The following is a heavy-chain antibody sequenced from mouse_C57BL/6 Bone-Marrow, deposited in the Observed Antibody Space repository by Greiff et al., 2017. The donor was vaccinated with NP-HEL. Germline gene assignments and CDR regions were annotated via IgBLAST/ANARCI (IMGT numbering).Heavy chain of an antibody. J-gene: IGHJ4*01. CDR3: ARRGPYDYDDAMDY. Sequence: QVQLQQSGPELVKPGASVKISCKASGYSFTSYYIHWVKQRPGQGLEWIGWIYPGSGTTKYNEKFKGKATLTADTSSSTAYMQLSSLTSEDSAVYYCARRGPYDYDDAMDYWGQGTSVTVSS. CDR1: GYSFTSYY. CDR2: IYPGSGTT. V-gene: IGHV1-66*01. D-gene: IGHD2-4*01.